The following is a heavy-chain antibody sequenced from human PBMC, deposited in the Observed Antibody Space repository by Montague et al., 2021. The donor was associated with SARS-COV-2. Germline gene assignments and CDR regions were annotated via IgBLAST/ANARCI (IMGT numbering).Heavy chain of an antibody. CDR2: IQQDGSKE. CDR1: GFTFSHYW. Sequence: SLRLSCAASGFTFSHYWMSWVRQAPGKGLEWVANIQQDGSKEYYVDSVKGRFTISRDNAKKSLYLQMNSLRAEDTAVYYCARDLSGSQYLYYFDYWGQGTLVTVSS. D-gene: IGHD3-3*01. CDR3: ARDLSGSQYLYYFDY. J-gene: IGHJ4*02. V-gene: IGHV3-7*01.